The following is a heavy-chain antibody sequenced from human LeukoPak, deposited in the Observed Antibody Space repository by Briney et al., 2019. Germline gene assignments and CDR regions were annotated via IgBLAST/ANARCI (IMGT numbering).Heavy chain of an antibody. V-gene: IGHV3-43*01. CDR2: ISWDGGST. CDR3: AKDITVGNYYYYMDV. D-gene: IGHD7-27*01. CDR1: GFTFDDYT. Sequence: GGSLRLSCAASGFTFDDYTMHWVRQAPGKGLEWVSLISWDGGSTYYADSVKGRFTISRDNSKNSLYLQMNSLRTEDTALYYCAKDITVGNYYYYMDVWGKGTTVTVS. J-gene: IGHJ6*03.